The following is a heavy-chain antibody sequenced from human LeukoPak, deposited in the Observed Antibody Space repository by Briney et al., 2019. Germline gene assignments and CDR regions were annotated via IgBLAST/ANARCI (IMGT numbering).Heavy chain of an antibody. D-gene: IGHD7-27*01. CDR2: ISGSGGST. V-gene: IGHV3-23*01. CDR1: GFTFSSYA. J-gene: IGHJ4*02. CDR3: ARAHPLLGYFDY. Sequence: GGSLRLSCAASGFTFSSYAMNWVRQAPGKGLEWVSAISGSGGSTYYADSVKGRFTISRDNSKNTLYLQMNSLRAEDTAVYYCARAHPLLGYFDYWGQGTLVTVSS.